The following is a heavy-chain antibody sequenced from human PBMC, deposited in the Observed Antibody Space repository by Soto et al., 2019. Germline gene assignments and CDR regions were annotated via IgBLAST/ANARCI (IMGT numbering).Heavy chain of an antibody. D-gene: IGHD6-13*01. CDR1: GYTFTSYD. V-gene: IGHV1-8*01. CDR2: MNPNGGNT. CDR3: ARVGAKQQLVLDWFDP. Sequence: ASVKVSCKASGYTFTSYDINWVRQATGQGLEWMGWMNPNGGNTGYAQKFQGRVTMTRNTSISTAYMELSSLRSEDTAVYYCARVGAKQQLVLDWFDPWGQGTLVTVSS. J-gene: IGHJ5*02.